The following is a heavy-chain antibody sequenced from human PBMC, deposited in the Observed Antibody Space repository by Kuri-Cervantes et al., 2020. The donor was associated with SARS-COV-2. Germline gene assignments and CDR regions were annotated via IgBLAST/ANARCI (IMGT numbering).Heavy chain of an antibody. V-gene: IGHV4-39*07. D-gene: IGHD6-6*01. CDR3: ARLGKDSSSPCDY. CDR2: IYYSGST. CDR1: GGSISSSSYY. J-gene: IGHJ4*02. Sequence: ESLKIFCTVSGGSISSSSYYWGWIRQPPGKGLEWIGSIYYSGSTYYNPSLKSRVTISVDTSKNQFSLKLSSVTAADTAVYYCARLGKDSSSPCDYWGQGTLVTVSS.